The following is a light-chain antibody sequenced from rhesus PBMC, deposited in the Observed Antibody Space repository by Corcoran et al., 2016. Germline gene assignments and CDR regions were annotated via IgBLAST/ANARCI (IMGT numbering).Light chain of an antibody. V-gene: IGKV1-22*01. CDR1: QSISSW. Sequence: DIQMTQSPSSLSASVGDTVTITCRASQSISSWLAWYQQKPGKAPKLLIYKASSLQSGVPSRFSGSGSGKYFTLTISRLQPEDFATYYCLQYSSSPFTFGPGTKLDIK. CDR2: KAS. J-gene: IGKJ3*01. CDR3: LQYSSSPFT.